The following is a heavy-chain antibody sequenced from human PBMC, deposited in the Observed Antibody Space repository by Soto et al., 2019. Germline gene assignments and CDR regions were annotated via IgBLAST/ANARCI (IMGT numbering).Heavy chain of an antibody. D-gene: IGHD6-13*01. CDR1: GYSFTSYW. Sequence: GESLKISCKGSGYSFTSYWIGWVRQMPGKGLEWMGIIYPGDSDTRYSPSFQGQVTISADKSISTAYLQWSSLKASDTAMYYCARTRYSSSWYGWFDPWGQGTLVTVSS. CDR3: ARTRYSSSWYGWFDP. CDR2: IYPGDSDT. V-gene: IGHV5-51*01. J-gene: IGHJ5*02.